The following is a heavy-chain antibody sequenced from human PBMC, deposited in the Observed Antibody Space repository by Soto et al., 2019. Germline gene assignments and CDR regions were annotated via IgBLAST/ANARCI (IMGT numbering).Heavy chain of an antibody. V-gene: IGHV3-7*01. CDR3: GRVFGAYNFVDW. D-gene: IGHD3-3*01. Sequence: EVLLVESGGGLVQPGGSMRLSCAASGFTFSGYWISWVRQAPGKGLEWVANIRYDESEQHYVDSVEGRFTISRDNAKNSLFLQMHSLRAEDTAVFFCGRVFGAYNFVDWWGQGTLVTVSS. J-gene: IGHJ4*02. CDR1: GFTFSGYW. CDR2: IRYDESEQ.